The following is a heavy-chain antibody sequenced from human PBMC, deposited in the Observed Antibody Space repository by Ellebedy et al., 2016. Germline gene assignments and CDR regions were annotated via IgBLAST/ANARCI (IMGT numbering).Heavy chain of an antibody. Sequence: SETLSLTXTVSGGSISSYYWSWIRQPPGKGLEWIGYIYYSGSTNYNPSLKSRVTISVDTSKNQFSLKLSSVTAADTAVYYCASTGSSGWTGLFDYWGQGTLVTVSS. J-gene: IGHJ4*02. CDR3: ASTGSSGWTGLFDY. CDR1: GGSISSYY. D-gene: IGHD6-19*01. CDR2: IYYSGST. V-gene: IGHV4-59*13.